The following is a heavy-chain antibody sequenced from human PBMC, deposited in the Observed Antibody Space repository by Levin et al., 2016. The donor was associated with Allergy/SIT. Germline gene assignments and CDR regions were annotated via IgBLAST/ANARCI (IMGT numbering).Heavy chain of an antibody. J-gene: IGHJ4*02. D-gene: IGHD6-6*01. CDR2: INWNGGST. CDR1: GFTFDDYG. V-gene: IGHV3-20*04. Sequence: GESLKISCAASGFTFDDYGMSWVRQAPGKGLEWVSGINWNGGSTGYADSVKGRFTISRDNAKNSLYLQMNSLRAEDTALYYCARGGLEQLLPIDYWGQGTLVTVSS. CDR3: ARGGLEQLLPIDY.